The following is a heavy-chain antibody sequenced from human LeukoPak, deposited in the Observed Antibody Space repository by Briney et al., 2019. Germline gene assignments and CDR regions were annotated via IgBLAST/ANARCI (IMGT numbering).Heavy chain of an antibody. CDR1: GGSISSYY. CDR2: IYYSGST. D-gene: IGHD6-13*01. J-gene: IGHJ5*02. Sequence: SETLSLTCTVSGGSISSYYWSWIRQPPGKGLEWIGYIYYSGSTNYNPSLKSRVTISVDTPKNQFSLKLSSVTAADTAVYYCARDPGWYSRAFDPWGQGTLVTVSS. V-gene: IGHV4-59*01. CDR3: ARDPGWYSRAFDP.